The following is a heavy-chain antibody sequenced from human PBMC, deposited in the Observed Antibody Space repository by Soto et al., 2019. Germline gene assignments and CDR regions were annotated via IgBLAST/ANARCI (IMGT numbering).Heavy chain of an antibody. Sequence: GGSLRLSCAASGFTFSDYPIHWVRQAPGKGLEWVAVISYDGRVKYYVDSVKGRFTISRDDSKNTLYLQMNSLRAEDTAVYYCARDCYDSSGYLALFDYWGQGTLVTVSS. J-gene: IGHJ4*02. CDR1: GFTFSDYP. D-gene: IGHD3-22*01. CDR3: ARDCYDSSGYLALFDY. CDR2: ISYDGRVK. V-gene: IGHV3-30*04.